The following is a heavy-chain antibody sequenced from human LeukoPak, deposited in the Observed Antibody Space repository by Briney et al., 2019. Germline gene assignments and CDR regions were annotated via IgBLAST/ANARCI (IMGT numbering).Heavy chain of an antibody. CDR1: GFPFSSYA. V-gene: IGHV3-30-3*01. J-gene: IGHJ5*02. CDR3: ARGFTTP. CDR2: ISYDGSNK. Sequence: GSLRLSCAASGFPFSSYAMHWVRQAPGKGLEWVAVISYDGSNKYYADSVKGRFTISRDNSKNTLYLQMNSLRAEDTAVYYCARGFTTPWGQGTLVTVSS. D-gene: IGHD1-1*01.